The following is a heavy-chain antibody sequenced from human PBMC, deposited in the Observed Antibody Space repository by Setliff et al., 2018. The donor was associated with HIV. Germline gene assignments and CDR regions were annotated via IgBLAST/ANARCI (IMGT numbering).Heavy chain of an antibody. CDR2: IYYTEIT. Sequence: SETLSLTCTVSGGSISSGGYYWSWIRQHPGKGLEWIGHIYYTEITYYNPSLMSRLTISLDTSKNQFSLKLSSVTAADTAVYFCAREGVGYNPFYYYGMDVWGQGTTVTVSS. CDR1: GGSISSGGYY. CDR3: AREGVGYNPFYYYGMDV. D-gene: IGHD5-12*01. J-gene: IGHJ6*02. V-gene: IGHV4-31*03.